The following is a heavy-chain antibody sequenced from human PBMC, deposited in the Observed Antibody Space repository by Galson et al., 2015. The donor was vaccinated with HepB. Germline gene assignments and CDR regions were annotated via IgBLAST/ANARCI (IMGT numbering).Heavy chain of an antibody. CDR1: GFTFSSYA. CDR2: ISGSGGST. D-gene: IGHD6-19*01. CDR3: AHTGSSGWYEADHAFDI. V-gene: IGHV3-23*01. Sequence: SLRLSCAASGFTFSSYAMSWVRQAPGKGLEWVSAISGSGGSTYYADSVKGRFTISRDNSKNTLYLQMNSLRAEDTAVYYCAHTGSSGWYEADHAFDIWGQGTMVTVSS. J-gene: IGHJ3*02.